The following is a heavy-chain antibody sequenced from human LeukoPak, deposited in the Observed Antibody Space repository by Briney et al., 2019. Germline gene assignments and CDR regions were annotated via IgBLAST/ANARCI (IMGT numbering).Heavy chain of an antibody. CDR1: GGSISSSSYY. CDR2: IYYSGST. V-gene: IGHV4-39*01. CDR3: ARGRVVGHFDY. Sequence: PSETLSLTCTVSGGSISSSSYYWGWIRQPPGKGLEWIGSIYYSGSTYYNPSLKSRVTISVDTSKNQFSLKLSSVTAADTAVYYCARGRVVGHFDYWGQGTLVTVSS. J-gene: IGHJ4*02. D-gene: IGHD2-21*01.